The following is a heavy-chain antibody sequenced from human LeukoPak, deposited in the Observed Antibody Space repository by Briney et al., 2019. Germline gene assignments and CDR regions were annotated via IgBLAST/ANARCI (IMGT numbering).Heavy chain of an antibody. V-gene: IGHV3-23*01. J-gene: IGHJ3*02. CDR2: ISGSGGST. Sequence: GGSLRLSCAASGFTFSSYAMSWVRQAPGKGLEWVSAISGSGGSTYYADSVKGRFTISRDNSKNTLYLQMNSLRAEDTAVYYCAKALSSSWYGGDAFDIWGQGTMVTVSS. CDR3: AKALSSSWYGGDAFDI. CDR1: GFTFSSYA. D-gene: IGHD6-13*01.